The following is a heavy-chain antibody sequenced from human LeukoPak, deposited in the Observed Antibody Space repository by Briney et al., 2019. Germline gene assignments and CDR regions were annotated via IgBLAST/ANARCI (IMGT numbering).Heavy chain of an antibody. Sequence: PGGSLRLSCAASGFTVSSNYMSWVRQAPGKGLGWVSVIYSGDTYYADSVKGRFTISRDNSKNTLYLQMNSLRAEDTAVYYCARGGNSYGYFDYWGQGTLVTVSS. D-gene: IGHD5-18*01. CDR2: IYSGDT. J-gene: IGHJ4*02. CDR1: GFTVSSNY. V-gene: IGHV3-53*01. CDR3: ARGGNSYGYFDY.